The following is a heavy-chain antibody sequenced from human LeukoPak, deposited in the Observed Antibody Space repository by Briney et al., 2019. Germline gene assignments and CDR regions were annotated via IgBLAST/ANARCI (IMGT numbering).Heavy chain of an antibody. Sequence: ASVRVSRKASGRTNNRFGVTWVRQAPGQGLEWIGWISSDNGIPRYADKFQGRVTISADTSTTTAYMEMRSLRYDDTAVYFCANVAKGRFFFYHMDVWGNGTTVTVSS. CDR1: GRTNNRFG. CDR2: ISSDNGIP. CDR3: ANVAKGRFFFYHMDV. D-gene: IGHD2-2*01. V-gene: IGHV1-18*01. J-gene: IGHJ6*04.